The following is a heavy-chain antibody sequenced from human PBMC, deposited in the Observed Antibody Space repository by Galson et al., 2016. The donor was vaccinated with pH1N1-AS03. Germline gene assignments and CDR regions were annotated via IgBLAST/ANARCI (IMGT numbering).Heavy chain of an antibody. CDR3: ARSHPAFDSSGYYYDY. D-gene: IGHD3-22*01. CDR2: INPNSGGT. J-gene: IGHJ4*02. V-gene: IGHV1-2*02. Sequence: SVKVSCKASGYTFTGYYMHWVRQAPGQGLEWMGWINPNSGGTNYAQTFQGRVTMTRDTSISTAYMELSKLRSGDTAVYYCARSHPAFDSSGYYYDYWGQGTLVTVSS. CDR1: GYTFTGYY.